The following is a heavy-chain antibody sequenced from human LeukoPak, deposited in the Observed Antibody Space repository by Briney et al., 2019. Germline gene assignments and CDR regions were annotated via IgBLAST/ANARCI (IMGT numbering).Heavy chain of an antibody. D-gene: IGHD6-19*01. J-gene: IGHJ4*02. CDR3: AREIHDLQGAGRFDY. Sequence: PGGSLRLSCAASGFTFSSYGMHWVRQAPGKGLEWVAVIWYDGSNKYYADSVKGRFTISRDNSKNTLYLQMNSLRAEDTAVYYCAREIHDLQGAGRFDYWGQGTLVTVSS. CDR2: IWYDGSNK. V-gene: IGHV3-33*08. CDR1: GFTFSSYG.